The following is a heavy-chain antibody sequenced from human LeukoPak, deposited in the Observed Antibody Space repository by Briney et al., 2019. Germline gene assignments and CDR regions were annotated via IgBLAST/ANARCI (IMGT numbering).Heavy chain of an antibody. CDR1: GFTFSSYA. CDR3: AKGAAGSGYYYYGMDV. J-gene: IGHJ6*02. D-gene: IGHD3-10*01. CDR2: ISGSGGST. Sequence: GGSLRLSCAASGFTFSSYAMSWVRQAPGKGLEWVSAISGSGGSTYYADSVKGRFTIPRDNSKNTLYLQMNSLRAEDTAVYYCAKGAAGSGYYYYGMDVWGQGTTVTVSS. V-gene: IGHV3-23*01.